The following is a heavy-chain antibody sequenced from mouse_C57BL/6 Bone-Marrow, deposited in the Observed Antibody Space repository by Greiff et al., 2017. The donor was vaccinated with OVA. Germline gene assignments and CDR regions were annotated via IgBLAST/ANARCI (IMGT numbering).Heavy chain of an antibody. J-gene: IGHJ3*01. D-gene: IGHD2-5*01. V-gene: IGHV1-81*01. Sequence: QVQLQQSGAELARPGASVKLSCKASGYTFTSYGISWVKQRTGQGLEWIGEIYPRSGNTYYNEKFKGKATLTADKSSSTAYMELRSLTSEDSAVYFCARGDYSNWAWFAYWGQGTLVTVSA. CDR3: ARGDYSNWAWFAY. CDR1: GYTFTSYG. CDR2: IYPRSGNT.